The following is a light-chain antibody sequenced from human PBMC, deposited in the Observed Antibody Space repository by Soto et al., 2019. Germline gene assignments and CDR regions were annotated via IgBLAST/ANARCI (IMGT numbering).Light chain of an antibody. J-gene: IGKJ2*01. CDR1: QSGS. V-gene: IGKV3-15*01. CDR2: GAS. Sequence: EIVVTQSPATLSVSPGERATLSCRASQSGSIAWYHQKLGQAPRLLIYGASTRATGIPARFSGSGSGTEFTLTISSLQSEDFAVYYCQHYDNWPPMYTFGQGTKLEIK. CDR3: QHYDNWPPMYT.